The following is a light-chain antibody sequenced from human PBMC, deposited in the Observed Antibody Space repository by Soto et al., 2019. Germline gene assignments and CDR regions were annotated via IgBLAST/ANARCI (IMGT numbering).Light chain of an antibody. CDR2: DAS. Sequence: EIVLTQSPATLSLSPGERATLSCRASQSVSNYLAWYQQKPGQAPRLLIYDASNRATGIPARFSGSGSGTDFTLTISSIEPEDFAIYYCQQRSNWPPYTFGQGTKLEIK. CDR1: QSVSNY. V-gene: IGKV3-11*01. J-gene: IGKJ2*01. CDR3: QQRSNWPPYT.